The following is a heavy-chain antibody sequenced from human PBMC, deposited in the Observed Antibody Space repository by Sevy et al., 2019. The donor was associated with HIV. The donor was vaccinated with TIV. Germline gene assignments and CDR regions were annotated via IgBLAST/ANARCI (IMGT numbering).Heavy chain of an antibody. Sequence: GGSLRLSCVASGFTFSSYAMHWVRQASGKGLEWVAVIWNDGNDKSYADSVKGRFTISRDNAKNTLYLQMNSLRAEDTAIYYCATEYNNGYDYWGQGTMVTVSS. CDR1: GFTFSSYA. V-gene: IGHV3-33*01. CDR3: ATEYNNGYDY. D-gene: IGHD5-18*01. CDR2: IWNDGNDK. J-gene: IGHJ4*02.